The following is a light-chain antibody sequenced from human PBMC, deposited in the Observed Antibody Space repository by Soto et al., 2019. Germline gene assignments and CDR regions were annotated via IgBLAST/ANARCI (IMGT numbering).Light chain of an antibody. CDR1: QTVGSN. V-gene: IGKV3-15*01. CDR3: QQYDNWPLT. CDR2: GTS. Sequence: EIVMTQSPAILSVSPGERATLSCRASQTVGSNLAWYQQKPGQAPRLHINGTSTRATGISARFSGSGSGTEFTLTISSLQSEDSAVYYCQQYDNWPLTFGGGTKVEIK. J-gene: IGKJ4*01.